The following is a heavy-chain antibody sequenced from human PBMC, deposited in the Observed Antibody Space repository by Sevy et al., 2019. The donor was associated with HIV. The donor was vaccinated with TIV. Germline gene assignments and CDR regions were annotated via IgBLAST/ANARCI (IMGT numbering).Heavy chain of an antibody. CDR1: GDSVSSNSAA. CDR3: ARDLFPSGAANDFRSGYYTVGYYYGMDV. V-gene: IGHV6-1*01. D-gene: IGHD3-3*01. CDR2: TYYRSKWYN. Sequence: SQTLSLTCAISGDSVSSNSAAWNWIRQSPSRGLEWLGRTYYRSKWYNDYAVSVKSRITINPDTSKNQFSLQLNSVTPEATAVYSCARDLFPSGAANDFRSGYYTVGYYYGMDVWGQGTTVTVSS. J-gene: IGHJ6*02.